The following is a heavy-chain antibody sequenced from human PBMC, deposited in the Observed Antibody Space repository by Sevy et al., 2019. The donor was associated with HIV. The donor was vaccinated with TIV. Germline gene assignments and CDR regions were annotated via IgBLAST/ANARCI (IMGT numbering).Heavy chain of an antibody. J-gene: IGHJ6*02. Sequence: GGSLRLSCAASGFTFSSHGMHWVRQAPGKGLEWVSYISSSSSTIYYADSVKGRFTISRDNAKNSLYLQMNSLRDEDTAVYYCAREGVRLLWFGESTNYYYYGMDVWGQGTTVTVSS. CDR3: AREGVRLLWFGESTNYYYYGMDV. CDR1: GFTFSSHG. CDR2: ISSSSSTI. V-gene: IGHV3-48*02. D-gene: IGHD3-10*01.